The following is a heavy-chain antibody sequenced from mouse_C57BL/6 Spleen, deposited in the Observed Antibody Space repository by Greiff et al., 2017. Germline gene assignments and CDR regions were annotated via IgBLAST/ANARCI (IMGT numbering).Heavy chain of an antibody. CDR2: IDPTDSYT. J-gene: IGHJ2*01. CDR1: GYTFTSYW. V-gene: IGHV1-69*01. Sequence: QVQLKQPGAELVMPGASVKLSCKASGYTFTSYWMHWVKQRPGQGLEWIGEIDPTDSYTNYNQKFKGKSTLTVDKSSSTAYMQLSSLTSEDSAVFSCARGRFDYWGQGTTLTVSS. CDR3: ARGRFDY.